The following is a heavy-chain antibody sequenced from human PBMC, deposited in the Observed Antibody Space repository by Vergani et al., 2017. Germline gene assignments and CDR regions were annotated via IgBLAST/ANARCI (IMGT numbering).Heavy chain of an antibody. V-gene: IGHV1-18*01. Sequence: QVQLVQSGAEVKKPGSSVKVSCKASGGTFNSYTITWVRQAPGQGLEWMGWISAYNGNTNYAQKLQGRVTMTTDTYTSTAYMELRSLRSDDTAVYYCARAPGYCSGGSCYQMNWGQGTLVTVSS. D-gene: IGHD2-15*01. CDR1: GGTFNSYT. J-gene: IGHJ4*02. CDR2: ISAYNGNT. CDR3: ARAPGYCSGGSCYQMN.